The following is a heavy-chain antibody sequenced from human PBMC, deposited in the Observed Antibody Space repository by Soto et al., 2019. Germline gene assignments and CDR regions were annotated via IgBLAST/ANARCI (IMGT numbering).Heavy chain of an antibody. CDR2: INSDGSST. D-gene: IGHD3-16*01. J-gene: IGHJ2*01. V-gene: IGHV3-74*01. CDR1: GFTFSSYW. CDR3: ARGGGLNCYFDL. Sequence: EVQLVESGGGLVQPGGSLRLSCAASGFTFSSYWMHWVRQAPGKGLVWVSRINSDGSSTSYADSVKGRFTISRANAKNTRYLPMNRLRAEETAVYCCARGGGLNCYFDLWGRGTLVTVSS.